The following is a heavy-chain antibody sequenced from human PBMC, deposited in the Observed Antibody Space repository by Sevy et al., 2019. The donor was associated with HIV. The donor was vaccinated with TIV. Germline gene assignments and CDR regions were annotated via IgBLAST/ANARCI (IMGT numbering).Heavy chain of an antibody. Sequence: GGSLRLSCVASGFTLNSYWMSWVRQAPGKGLEWVANIKQDGSVKYYVNSVKGRFTISRDNDRNLLYLQMNSLRVEDTALYYCVRAIAADGSFWGQGTLVTVSS. D-gene: IGHD6-13*01. V-gene: IGHV3-7*01. CDR1: GFTLNSYW. CDR3: VRAIAADGSF. CDR2: IKQDGSVK. J-gene: IGHJ4*02.